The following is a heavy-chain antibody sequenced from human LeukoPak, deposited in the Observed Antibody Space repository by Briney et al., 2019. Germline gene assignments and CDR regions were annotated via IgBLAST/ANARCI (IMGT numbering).Heavy chain of an antibody. V-gene: IGHV3-30-3*01. J-gene: IGHJ3*02. Sequence: PGGSLRLSCAASGFTFSSYAMHWVRQAPGKGLEWVAVISYDGSNKYYADSVKGRFTISRDNSKNTLYLQMNSLRAEDTAVYYCARQWPLYHDAFDIWGQGTMVTVPS. D-gene: IGHD6-19*01. CDR2: ISYDGSNK. CDR3: ARQWPLYHDAFDI. CDR1: GFTFSSYA.